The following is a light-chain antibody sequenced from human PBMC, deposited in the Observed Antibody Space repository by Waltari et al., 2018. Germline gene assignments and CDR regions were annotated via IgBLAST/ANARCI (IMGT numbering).Light chain of an antibody. CDR1: HSVSSN. CDR3: QQYINWPPIT. V-gene: IGKV3-15*01. CDR2: DTS. Sequence: EIVMTQSPATLSVSPGERATLSCRASHSVSSNLAWYQQKPGQAPRLLIHDTSTRATGIPARFSGSGSGTEFTLTISSLQSEDFAVYYCQQYINWPPITFGHGTRLEIK. J-gene: IGKJ5*01.